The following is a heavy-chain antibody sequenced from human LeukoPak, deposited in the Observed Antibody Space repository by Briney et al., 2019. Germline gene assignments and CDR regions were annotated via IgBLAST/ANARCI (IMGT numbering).Heavy chain of an antibody. CDR1: GFTFSDYY. V-gene: IGHV3-11*04. D-gene: IGHD1-7*01. Sequence: GGSLRLSCAASGFTFSDYYMSWIRQAPGKGLEWVSYISSSGSTIYYADSVKGRFTISRDNAKNSLYLQMNSLRPEDTAVYYCARGSITGTTSTPSPFFHYWGQGTLVTVSS. CDR3: ARGSITGTTSTPSPFFHY. J-gene: IGHJ4*02. CDR2: ISSSGSTI.